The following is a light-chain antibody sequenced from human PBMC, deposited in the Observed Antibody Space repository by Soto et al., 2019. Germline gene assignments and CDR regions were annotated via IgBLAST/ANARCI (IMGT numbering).Light chain of an antibody. CDR1: SGNIASNY. CDR3: QSYDSNNPVV. V-gene: IGLV6-57*04. CDR2: EDN. J-gene: IGLJ2*01. Sequence: NFMLTQPHSVSESPGKTVTISCTRSSGNIASNYVQWYQQRPGSAPTTVIYEDNQRPSGVPDRFSGSIDSSSNSASLTISGLKTEDEADYYCQSYDSNNPVVFGGGTKVTVL.